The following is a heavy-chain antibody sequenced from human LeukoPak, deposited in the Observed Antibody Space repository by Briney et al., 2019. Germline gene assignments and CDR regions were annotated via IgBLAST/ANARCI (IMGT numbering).Heavy chain of an antibody. CDR2: INYNGAIT. V-gene: IGHV3-20*04. D-gene: IGHD3-3*02. CDR1: GFTFVDYG. CDR3: AKDRLGPSFSVSHFDL. Sequence: GGSLRLSCATSGFTFVDYGLSWVRRAPGKGLEWLCAINYNGAITDYADSVKGRFTISRDNAKNSLYLRMDSLRAEDTALYYCAKDRLGPSFSVSHFDLWGQGTLVTVSS. J-gene: IGHJ4*02.